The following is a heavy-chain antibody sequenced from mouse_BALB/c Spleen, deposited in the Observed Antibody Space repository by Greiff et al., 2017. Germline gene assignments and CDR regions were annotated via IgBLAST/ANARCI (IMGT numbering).Heavy chain of an antibody. CDR2: IDPANGNT. CDR3: ATVVAIDY. V-gene: IGHV14-3*02. J-gene: IGHJ2*01. D-gene: IGHD1-1*01. CDR1: GFNIKDTY. Sequence: EVQLQQSGAELVKPGASVKLSCTASGFNIKDTYMHWVKQRPEQGLEWIGRIDPANGNTKYDPKFQGKATITADTSSNTAYLQLSSLTSEDTAVYYCATVVAIDYWGQGTTLTVSS.